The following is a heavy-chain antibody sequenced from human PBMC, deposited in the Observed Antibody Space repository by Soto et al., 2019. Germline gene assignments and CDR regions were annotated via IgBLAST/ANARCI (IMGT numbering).Heavy chain of an antibody. J-gene: IGHJ4*02. CDR3: ARYDDFDDNGLDY. Sequence: QVQLVESGGGVVQPGTSLRLSCAASGFTFSRFGMHWVRQAPGKGLEWVGVILNDGSNEKYADSVKGRFTISRDNSKNTLYLQMNSLRAEDTAVYYCARYDDFDDNGLDYWGQGTLVTVSS. CDR1: GFTFSRFG. CDR2: ILNDGSNE. V-gene: IGHV3-33*01. D-gene: IGHD4-17*01.